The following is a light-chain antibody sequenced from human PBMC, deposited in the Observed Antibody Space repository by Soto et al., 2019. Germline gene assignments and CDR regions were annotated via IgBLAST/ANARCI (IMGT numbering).Light chain of an antibody. J-gene: IGLJ2*01. V-gene: IGLV3-21*04. CDR1: NIGSKS. CDR2: YDS. Sequence: SYELTQPPSVSVAPGKTARITCGGNNIGSKSVHWYQQKPGQAPVLVIYYDSDRPSGIPERFSGSNSGNTATLTISRVEAGDEADYYCQLWDSSSVYVVFGGGTQLTVL. CDR3: QLWDSSSVYVV.